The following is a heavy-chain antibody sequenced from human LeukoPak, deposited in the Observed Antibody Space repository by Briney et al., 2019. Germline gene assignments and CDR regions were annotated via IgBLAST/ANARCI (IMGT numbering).Heavy chain of an antibody. Sequence: PGGSLRLSFAASGFTFSSYAMNWVRQAPGKGLEWVSGISGSGGSTSYADSVKGRFTISRDNSKNTPYLQMNSLRAEDTAVYYCAKGRVSYYYGMDVWGQGTTVTVSS. CDR2: ISGSGGST. V-gene: IGHV3-23*01. CDR1: GFTFSSYA. CDR3: AKGRVSYYYGMDV. J-gene: IGHJ6*02. D-gene: IGHD3-10*01.